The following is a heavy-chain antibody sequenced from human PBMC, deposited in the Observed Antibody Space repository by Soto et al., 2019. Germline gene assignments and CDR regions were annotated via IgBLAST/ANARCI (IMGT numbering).Heavy chain of an antibody. Sequence: QLQLQESGPGLVKPSETLSLTCTVSGGSISSSSYYWGWIHQPPGKGLEWIGSIYYSGSTYYNPSLKSRVTISVDTSKNQFSLKLTSVTAADTAVYYCARLEAVTGPYYFDYWGLGTLVTVSS. CDR3: ARLEAVTGPYYFDY. J-gene: IGHJ4*02. D-gene: IGHD6-19*01. CDR2: IYYSGST. V-gene: IGHV4-39*01. CDR1: GGSISSSSYY.